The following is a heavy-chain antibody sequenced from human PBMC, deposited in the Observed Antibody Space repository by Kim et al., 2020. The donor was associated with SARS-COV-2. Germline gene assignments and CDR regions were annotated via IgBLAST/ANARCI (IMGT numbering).Heavy chain of an antibody. CDR3: ARDRASGSSWFLFDY. CDR2: IWYDGSNK. Sequence: GGSLRLSCAASGFTFSSYGMHWVRQAPGKGLEWVAVIWYDGSNKYYADSVKGRFTISRDNSKNTLYLQMNSLRAEDTAVYYCARDRASGSSWFLFDYWGQGTLVTVSS. CDR1: GFTFSSYG. V-gene: IGHV3-33*01. D-gene: IGHD6-13*01. J-gene: IGHJ4*02.